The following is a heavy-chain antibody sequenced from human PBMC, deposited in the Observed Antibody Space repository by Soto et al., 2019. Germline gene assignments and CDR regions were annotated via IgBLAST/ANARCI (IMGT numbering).Heavy chain of an antibody. D-gene: IGHD4-17*01. J-gene: IGHJ1*01. Sequence: ASVKVSCKASGYTFTTSGISWVRQAPGEGLEWMGWISAYNGNTNYAQKLQGRVTMTTDTSTSTAYMELRTLRSDDTAVYYCARADPTVVSSWPPEYFQHWGQGTLVTVSS. V-gene: IGHV1-18*01. CDR2: ISAYNGNT. CDR3: ARADPTVVSSWPPEYFQH. CDR1: GYTFTTSG.